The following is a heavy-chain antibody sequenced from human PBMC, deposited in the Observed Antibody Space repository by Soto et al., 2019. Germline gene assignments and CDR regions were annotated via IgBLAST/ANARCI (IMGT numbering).Heavy chain of an antibody. D-gene: IGHD6-13*01. CDR2: ISSTSTNI. CDR3: ARGIASSSLVTFDV. CDR1: GFTFSRYI. Sequence: DVQLVESGGGLVKPGGSLRLSGAASGFTFSRYIMHWVRQAPGKGLEWVSTISSTSTNIYYADSVKGRFTIYRDNPKNSLYLQMNSLRGEDMAVYYCARGIASSSLVTFDVWGQGTLVTVSP. V-gene: IGHV3-21*01. J-gene: IGHJ3*01.